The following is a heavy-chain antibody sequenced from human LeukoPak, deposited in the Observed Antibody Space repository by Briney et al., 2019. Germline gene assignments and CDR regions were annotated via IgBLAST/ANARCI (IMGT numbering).Heavy chain of an antibody. CDR2: IYYSGST. D-gene: IGHD5-18*01. CDR1: GGSISSYY. CDR3: ARTKVDTAMAGFDY. J-gene: IGHJ4*02. Sequence: SETLSLTCTVSGGSISSYYWSWIRQPPGEGLEWIGYIYYSGSTNYNPSLKSRVTISVDTSKNQFSLKLSSVTAADTAVYYCARTKVDTAMAGFDYWGQGTLVTVSS. V-gene: IGHV4-59*12.